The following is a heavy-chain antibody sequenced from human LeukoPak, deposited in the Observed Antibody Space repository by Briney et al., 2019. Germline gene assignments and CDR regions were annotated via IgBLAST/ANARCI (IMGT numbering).Heavy chain of an antibody. CDR1: GFTFSSYE. V-gene: IGHV3-48*03. D-gene: IGHD3-22*01. CDR3: ARNSARGYYPY. CDR2: ISSSGSTI. Sequence: GGSLRLSCAASGFTFSSYEMNWVRQAPGKGLEWVSYISSSGSTIYYADSVKGRFTISRDNAKNSLYLQMNSLRAEDTAVYYCARNSARGYYPYRGQGTLVTVSS. J-gene: IGHJ4*02.